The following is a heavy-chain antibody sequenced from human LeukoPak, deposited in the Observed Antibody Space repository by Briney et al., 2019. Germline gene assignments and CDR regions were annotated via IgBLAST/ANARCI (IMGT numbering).Heavy chain of an antibody. CDR1: GFTFGGYS. CDR3: ARAQPTGASRVFVVQ. J-gene: IGHJ4*02. V-gene: IGHV3-21*06. CDR2: MSSGSTYI. D-gene: IGHD2-15*01. Sequence: GGSLRLSCAGSGFTFGGYSMTSVRQAPGKGLEWVSSMSSGSTYIYYADPVRGRFTISRANAKSSLYLLITSLTADTTGDYYCARAQPTGASRVFVVQWGQGTLVTVSS.